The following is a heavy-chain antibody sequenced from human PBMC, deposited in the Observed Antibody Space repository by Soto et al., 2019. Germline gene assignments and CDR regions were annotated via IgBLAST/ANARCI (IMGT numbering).Heavy chain of an antibody. D-gene: IGHD1-26*01. CDR2: VDPSDSYT. Sequence: GESLKISCKGSGYSFTSYWISWVRQMPGKGLEWMWRVDPSDSYTNYSPSFQGHVTISADKSISTAYLQWSSLKASDTAMYYCAISPSNSGSYSSLDAFDIWGQGTMVTVSS. V-gene: IGHV5-10-1*01. J-gene: IGHJ3*02. CDR1: GYSFTSYW. CDR3: AISPSNSGSYSSLDAFDI.